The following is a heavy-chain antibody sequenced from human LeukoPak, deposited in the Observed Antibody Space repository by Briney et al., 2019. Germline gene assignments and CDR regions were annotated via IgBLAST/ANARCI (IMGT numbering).Heavy chain of an antibody. CDR2: IYYSGST. CDR1: GGSISSSSYY. D-gene: IGHD4-11*01. V-gene: IGHV4-39*01. CDR3: ARQNLNYFIDY. J-gene: IGHJ4*02. Sequence: SETLSLTCTVSGGSISSSSYYCGWIRQPPGKGLEWIGSIYYSGSTYYNPSLKSRVTVSVDTSKNQFSLKLSSVTAADTAVYYCARQNLNYFIDYWGQGTLVTVSS.